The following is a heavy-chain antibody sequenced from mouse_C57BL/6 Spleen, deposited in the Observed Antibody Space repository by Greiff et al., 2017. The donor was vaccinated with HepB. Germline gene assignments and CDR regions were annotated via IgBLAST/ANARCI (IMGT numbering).Heavy chain of an antibody. D-gene: IGHD1-1*01. V-gene: IGHV1-82*01. CDR1: GYAFSSSW. CDR2: IYPGDGDT. Sequence: VQLQQPGAELVKPGASVKMSCKASGYAFSSSWMNWVKQRPGKGLEWIGRIYPGDGDTNYNGKFKGKATLSADKSSSTAYMQLSSLTSEDSAVYFCARSVITTVVARDYFDYWGQGTTLTVSS. CDR3: ARSVITTVVARDYFDY. J-gene: IGHJ2*01.